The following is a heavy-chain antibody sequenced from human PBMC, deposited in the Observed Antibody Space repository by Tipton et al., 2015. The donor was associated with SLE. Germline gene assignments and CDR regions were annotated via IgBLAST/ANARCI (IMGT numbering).Heavy chain of an antibody. CDR3: ARGGLGDSYCCEKEV. Sequence: LRLSCTVSGGSISSYYWSWIRQPPGEGLEWIGNIYHSGSTNYNPSVKSRVTISVDTSKNQFSLKLSSVTAADTAVYYCARGGLGDSYCCEKEVWGKATTVPVSS. CDR2: IYHSGST. J-gene: IGHJ6*04. V-gene: IGHV4-59*01. CDR1: GGSISSYY. D-gene: IGHD5-24*01.